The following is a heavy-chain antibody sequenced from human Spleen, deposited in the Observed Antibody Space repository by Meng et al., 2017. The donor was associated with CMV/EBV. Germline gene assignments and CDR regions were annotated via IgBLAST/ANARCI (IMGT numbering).Heavy chain of an antibody. V-gene: IGHV4-39*07. J-gene: IGHJ4*02. Sequence: SETLSLTCSVSGDFVSLGTYYWTWVRQPPGKGLEWIGEINHSGFTTYIPSLKSRVAISVDTSKSQFSLKLSSVTAADTAVYYCARRSRVVIALRGYFFDYWGQGTLVTVSS. CDR3: ARRSRVVIALRGYFFDY. D-gene: IGHD2-21*01. CDR2: INHSGFT. CDR1: GDFVSLGTYY.